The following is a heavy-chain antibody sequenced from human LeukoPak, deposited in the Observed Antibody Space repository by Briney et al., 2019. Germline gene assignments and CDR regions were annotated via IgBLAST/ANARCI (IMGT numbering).Heavy chain of an antibody. CDR3: ARDPGVVVPAASHYFDY. V-gene: IGHV3-48*01. Sequence: GGSLRLSCAASGFTFSSYSMNWVRQAPGKGREWVSYISSSSSTIYYADSVKGRFTISRDNAKNSLYLQMNSLRAEDTAVYYCARDPGVVVPAASHYFDYWGQGTLVTVSS. D-gene: IGHD2-2*01. J-gene: IGHJ4*02. CDR2: ISSSSSTI. CDR1: GFTFSSYS.